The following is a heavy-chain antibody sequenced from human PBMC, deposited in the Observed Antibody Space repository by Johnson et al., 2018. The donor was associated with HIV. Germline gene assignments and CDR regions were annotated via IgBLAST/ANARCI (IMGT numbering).Heavy chain of an antibody. D-gene: IGHD4-17*01. CDR3: ARSGRGTLTTVPDAFDI. CDR1: GFTFSSYG. CDR2: IRYDGSNK. J-gene: IGHJ3*02. V-gene: IGHV3-30*02. Sequence: QVQLVESGGGVVQPGGSLRLSCAASGFTFSSYGMHWVRQAPGKGLEWVAFIRYDGSNKYYADSVEGRFTISRDNSKNTLYLQMNSLRAGDTAVYYCARSGRGTLTTVPDAFDIWGQGTMVTVSS.